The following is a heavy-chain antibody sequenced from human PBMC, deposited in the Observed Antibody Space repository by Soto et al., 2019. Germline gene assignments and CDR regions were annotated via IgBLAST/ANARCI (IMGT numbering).Heavy chain of an antibody. CDR3: AIARHSGYDLRLYWCDP. V-gene: IGHV1-69*06. J-gene: IGHJ5*02. D-gene: IGHD5-12*01. CDR1: GGTFSSYA. Sequence: QVQLVQSGAEVKKPGSSVKVSCKASGGTFSSYAISWVRQAPGRGLEWMGGIIPIFGTPNYAQKFQGRVTITADKSTSPAYIELRSLGSEATAVYYCAIARHSGYDLRLYWCDPWGQGTLVTVSS. CDR2: IIPIFGTP.